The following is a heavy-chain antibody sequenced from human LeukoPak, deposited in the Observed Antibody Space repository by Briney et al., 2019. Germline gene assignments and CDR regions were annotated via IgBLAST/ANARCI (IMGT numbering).Heavy chain of an antibody. CDR1: GFTFSSYA. Sequence: GGSLRLSXAASGFTFSSYAMSWVRQAPGKGLEWVSAISGSGGSTYYADSVKGRFTISRDNSKNTLYLQMNSLRAEDTAVYYCAKDIGYFGWLFDYWGQGTLVTVSS. CDR2: ISGSGGST. J-gene: IGHJ4*02. V-gene: IGHV3-23*01. D-gene: IGHD3-9*01. CDR3: AKDIGYFGWLFDY.